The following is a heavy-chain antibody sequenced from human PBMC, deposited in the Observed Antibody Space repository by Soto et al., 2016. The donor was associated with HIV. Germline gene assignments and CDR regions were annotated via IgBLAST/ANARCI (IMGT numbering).Heavy chain of an antibody. Sequence: EVQLVESGGRLVQPGGSLRLSCAASGFTFSSYWMHWVRQIPGKGLVWVSRINNDGSSSAYADSVKGRFTISRDNARNTLYLQMRTLSAEDTAIYYCVRDSMTGYYERVTSAYWGQGTLVTVSS. CDR2: INNDGSSS. D-gene: IGHD3-9*01. J-gene: IGHJ4*02. CDR1: GFTFSSYW. V-gene: IGHV3-74*01. CDR3: VRDSMTGYYERVTSAY.